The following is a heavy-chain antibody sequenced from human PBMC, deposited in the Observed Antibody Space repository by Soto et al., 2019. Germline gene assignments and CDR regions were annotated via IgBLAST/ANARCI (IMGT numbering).Heavy chain of an antibody. CDR1: GFSLSTSGVG. D-gene: IGHD2-2*01. CDR2: IYWDDDE. V-gene: IGHV2-5*02. CDR3: ALQGGVDYATSRTWFDP. Sequence: ASGPTLVNPTQTLTLTCTFSGFSLSTSGVGVGWIRQPPGKALEWLALIYWDDDERYSPSLKSRLTITKDTSKNQVVLTMTNMDPVDTATYYCALQGGVDYATSRTWFDPWGQGTLVTVSS. J-gene: IGHJ5*02.